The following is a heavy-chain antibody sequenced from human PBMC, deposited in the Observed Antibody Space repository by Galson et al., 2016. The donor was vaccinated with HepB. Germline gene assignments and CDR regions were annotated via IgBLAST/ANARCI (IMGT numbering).Heavy chain of an antibody. CDR1: GFTFSNYA. CDR3: TRIVDYGDYSSDF. D-gene: IGHD4-17*01. Sequence: SLRLSCAVSGFTFSNYAMNWVRRTPGKGLEWVSYISSSSSTIYYADSVKGRFIISRDNAKNSLYLQMNSLRGEDTAVYYCTRIVDYGDYSSDFWGQGTLVTVSS. CDR2: ISSSSSTI. J-gene: IGHJ4*02. V-gene: IGHV3-48*01.